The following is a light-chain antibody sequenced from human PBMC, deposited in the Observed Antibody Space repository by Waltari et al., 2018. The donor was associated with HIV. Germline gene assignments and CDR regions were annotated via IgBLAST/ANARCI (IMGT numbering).Light chain of an antibody. CDR1: RRDVGGYHY. V-gene: IGLV2-14*01. Sequence: QSALTQPASVSGSPGQSITISCTGTRRDVGGYHYVSWYQQPPVKATKLMIYEGRNRPLGVSNRCSGSKSGDTASLTISGLQAEDEADYYCSAYTSSSTLVFGTGTKVTVL. J-gene: IGLJ1*01. CDR2: EGR. CDR3: SAYTSSSTLV.